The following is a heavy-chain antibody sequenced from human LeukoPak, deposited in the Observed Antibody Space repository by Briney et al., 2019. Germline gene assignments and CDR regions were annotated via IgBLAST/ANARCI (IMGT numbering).Heavy chain of an antibody. CDR2: IFPSGGEI. Sequence: PGGSLRLSCAASGFTFSTFAMIWVRQPPGKGLEWVSSIFPSGGEIHYADSVRGRFTISRDNSKSTLSLQMNSLRAEDTAIYYCARRVYYGDQNDAFDIWGQGTMVTVSS. D-gene: IGHD4-17*01. CDR1: GFTFSTFA. J-gene: IGHJ3*02. CDR3: ARRVYYGDQNDAFDI. V-gene: IGHV3-23*01.